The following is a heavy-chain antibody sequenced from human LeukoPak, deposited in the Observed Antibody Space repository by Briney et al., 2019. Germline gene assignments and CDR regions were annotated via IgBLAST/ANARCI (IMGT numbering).Heavy chain of an antibody. CDR1: GGTFSSYA. J-gene: IGHJ3*02. CDR2: IIPIFGTA. Sequence: SVKVSCKASGGTFSSYAISWVRQAPGQGLEWMGGIIPIFGTANYAQKFQGRVTITADESTSIAYMELSSLRSEDTAVYYCARGGRGAKYCSSTSCYSSGAFDIWGQGTMVTVSS. D-gene: IGHD2-2*01. V-gene: IGHV1-69*13. CDR3: ARGGRGAKYCSSTSCYSSGAFDI.